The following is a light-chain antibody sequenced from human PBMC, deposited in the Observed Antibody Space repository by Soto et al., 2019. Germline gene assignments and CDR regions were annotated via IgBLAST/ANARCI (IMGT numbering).Light chain of an antibody. Sequence: EIVLTQSPGTLSLSPGERATLSCRASQSVSSSYLAWYQQKPGQAPRLLIYGASSRATGIPDRFSGSGSGTDFILTISILEPEDFAVYYCQQYGSSPPWTFGQGTELEIK. V-gene: IGKV3-20*01. CDR3: QQYGSSPPWT. CDR1: QSVSSSY. CDR2: GAS. J-gene: IGKJ1*01.